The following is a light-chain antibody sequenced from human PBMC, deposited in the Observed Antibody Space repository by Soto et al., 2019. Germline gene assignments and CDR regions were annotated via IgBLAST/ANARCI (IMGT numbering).Light chain of an antibody. CDR3: CSYAGRNVV. Sequence: QSALTQPASVSGSPGQSITISCTGTSSDVGSYNLVSWYQQHPGKAPKLMIYEGIKRPSGVSNRFSGSKSGNTASLTISGLQAEDEADYYCCSYAGRNVVFGGGTKLTVL. CDR1: SSDVGSYNL. CDR2: EGI. J-gene: IGLJ2*01. V-gene: IGLV2-23*01.